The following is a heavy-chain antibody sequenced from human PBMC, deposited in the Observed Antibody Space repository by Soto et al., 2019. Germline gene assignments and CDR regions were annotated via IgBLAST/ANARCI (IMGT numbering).Heavy chain of an antibody. J-gene: IGHJ6*03. CDR3: ARGYYDFWSGDYTEGYYYMDV. Sequence: SETLSLTCAVYGGSFSGYYWSWIRQPPGKGLEWIGEINHSGSTNYNPSLKSRVTISVDTSKNQFSLKLSSVTAADTAVYYCARGYYDFWSGDYTEGYYYMDVWGKGTTVTVSS. CDR2: INHSGST. CDR1: GGSFSGYY. D-gene: IGHD3-3*01. V-gene: IGHV4-34*01.